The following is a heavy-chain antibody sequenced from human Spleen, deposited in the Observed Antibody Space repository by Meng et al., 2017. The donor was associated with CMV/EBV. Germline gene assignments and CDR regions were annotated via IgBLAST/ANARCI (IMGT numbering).Heavy chain of an antibody. CDR2: IYYSGST. Sequence: SETLSLTCAVSGGSVSSGSYYWSWIRQPPGKGLEWIGYIYYSGSTNYNPSLKSRVTISIDTSKNQFSLKLSSVTAADTAVYYCARGLDYHDSSGYRPPVFDHWGQGTLVTVSS. J-gene: IGHJ4*02. V-gene: IGHV4-61*01. CDR3: ARGLDYHDSSGYRPPVFDH. CDR1: GGSVSSGSYY. D-gene: IGHD3-22*01.